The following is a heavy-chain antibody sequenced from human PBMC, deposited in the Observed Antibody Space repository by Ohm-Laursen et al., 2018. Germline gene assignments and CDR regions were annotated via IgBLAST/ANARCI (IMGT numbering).Heavy chain of an antibody. CDR2: VSTSGDYT. V-gene: IGHV3-21*01. Sequence: SLRLSCAASGFSFSSYIMNWVRQVPGGGLEWVSSVSTSGDYTYYTDSMKGRFTISRDNAKNSLYLQMNSLRAEDTAVYYCARTFRDYYYYGMDVWGQGTTVTVSS. CDR1: GFSFSSYI. D-gene: IGHD3-10*01. CDR3: ARTFRDYYYYGMDV. J-gene: IGHJ6*02.